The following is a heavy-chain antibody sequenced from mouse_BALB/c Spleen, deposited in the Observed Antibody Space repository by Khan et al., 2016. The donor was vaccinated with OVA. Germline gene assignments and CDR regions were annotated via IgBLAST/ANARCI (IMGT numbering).Heavy chain of an antibody. CDR1: GYSITSDYT. V-gene: IGHV3-2*02. Sequence: EVQLVESGPGLVKPSQSLSLTCTVTGYSITSDYTWNWIRQFPGNKLEWMGFISYSGNTRYNPSLKSRISITRDTSKNQFFLQLNSVTSEDTTTYDSARKDYYEYDTFTYWGQGTIVTVSA. CDR3: ARKDYYEYDTFTY. CDR2: ISYSGNT. D-gene: IGHD2-4*01. J-gene: IGHJ3*01.